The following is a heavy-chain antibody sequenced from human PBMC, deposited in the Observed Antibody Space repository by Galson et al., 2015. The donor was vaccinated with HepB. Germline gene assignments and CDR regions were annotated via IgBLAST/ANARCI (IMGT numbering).Heavy chain of an antibody. CDR1: GDSVSSNSAS. CDR3: ARARVGAGGRSSYFDH. CDR2: TYYRSKWYN. J-gene: IGHJ4*02. V-gene: IGHV6-1*01. D-gene: IGHD1-26*01. Sequence: CAISGDSVSSNSASWNWIRQSPSRGLEWLGRTYYRSKWYNEYAVSVKSRITINPDTSKNQFSLQLNSVTPEDTAVYYCARARVGAGGRSSYFDHWGQGTRVTVSS.